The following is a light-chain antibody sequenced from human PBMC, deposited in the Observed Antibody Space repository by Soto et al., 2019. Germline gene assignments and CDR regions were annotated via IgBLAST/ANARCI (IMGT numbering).Light chain of an antibody. CDR2: GAS. CDR3: QQYGRSPST. J-gene: IGKJ4*01. CDR1: QSVSSSY. V-gene: IGKV3-20*01. Sequence: EIVLTQSPGTLSLSPGERATLSCRASQSVSSSYLAWYQQKPGQAPRLLIYGASSRATDIPDRFSGSGSGTDFTLTISRLEPEDFAVYYCQQYGRSPSTFGGGTKVEIK.